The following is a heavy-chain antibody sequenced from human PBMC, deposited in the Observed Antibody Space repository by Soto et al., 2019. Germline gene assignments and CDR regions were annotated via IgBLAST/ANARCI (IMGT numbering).Heavy chain of an antibody. Sequence: GESLKISCKGSGYSFTSYWISWVRQMPGKVLELMGRIDPSDSYTNYSPSFQGHVTISADKSISTAYLQWSSLKASDTAMYYCARLIGVVVPAALDYWGQGTLVTVSS. J-gene: IGHJ4*02. V-gene: IGHV5-10-1*01. CDR2: IDPSDSYT. D-gene: IGHD2-2*01. CDR3: ARLIGVVVPAALDY. CDR1: GYSFTSYW.